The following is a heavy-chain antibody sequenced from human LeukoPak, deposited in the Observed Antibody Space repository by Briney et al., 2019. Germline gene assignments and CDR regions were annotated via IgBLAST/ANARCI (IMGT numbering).Heavy chain of an antibody. CDR1: GFTFSNYW. V-gene: IGHV3-7*01. J-gene: IGHJ3*02. Sequence: GGSLRLFCVASGFTFSNYWMSWVRQAPGKGLEWVANIKQDGSENYHVDSVKGRFTISRDNAKNSLYLQMNSLRAEDTAVYYCAREWPDDYGDFGKAFDIWGQGTMVTVSS. CDR2: IKQDGSEN. D-gene: IGHD4-17*01. CDR3: AREWPDDYGDFGKAFDI.